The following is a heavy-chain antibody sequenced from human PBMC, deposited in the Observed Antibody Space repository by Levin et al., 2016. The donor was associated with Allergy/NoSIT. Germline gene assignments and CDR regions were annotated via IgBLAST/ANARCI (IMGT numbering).Heavy chain of an antibody. J-gene: IGHJ4*02. V-gene: IGHV3-15*01. D-gene: IGHD3-10*01. Sequence: GESLKISCAASGFTVSNVWMTWVRQAPGKGLEWVGRIKRKTDGGTIDYAAPVTGRFTISRDDSKNTLYLQMNSLKTEDTAVYYCTTGPGSGIYRGYWGPGTLVTVSS. CDR1: GFTVSNVW. CDR3: TTGPGSGIYRGY. CDR2: IKRKTDGGTI.